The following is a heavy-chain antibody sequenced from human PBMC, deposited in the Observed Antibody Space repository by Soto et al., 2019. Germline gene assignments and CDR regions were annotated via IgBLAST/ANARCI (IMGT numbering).Heavy chain of an antibody. V-gene: IGHV3-23*01. Sequence: EVQLLESGGGLVQPGGSLRLSCAASGFTFSSYAMSWVRQAPGKGLEWVSAISGSGGSTYYADSVKGRFTISRDNSKNTLYLQMNSLRAEDTAVYYCAIPWGPYGDYGPFDYWGQGTLVTVSS. CDR3: AIPWGPYGDYGPFDY. CDR2: ISGSGGST. J-gene: IGHJ4*02. CDR1: GFTFSSYA. D-gene: IGHD4-17*01.